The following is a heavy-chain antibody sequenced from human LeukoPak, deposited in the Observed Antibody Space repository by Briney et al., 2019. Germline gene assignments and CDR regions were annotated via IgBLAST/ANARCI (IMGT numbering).Heavy chain of an antibody. V-gene: IGHV1-2*02. Sequence: ASVKVSCKASGYTFTGYYMHWVRQAPGQGLEWMGWINPNSGGTNYAQKFQGRVTMTRDTSISAAYMELSRLRSDDTAVYYCARVFEYSGSPCTCFDYWGQGTLVTVSS. CDR1: GYTFTGYY. CDR2: INPNSGGT. CDR3: ARVFEYSGSPCTCFDY. J-gene: IGHJ4*02. D-gene: IGHD6-6*01.